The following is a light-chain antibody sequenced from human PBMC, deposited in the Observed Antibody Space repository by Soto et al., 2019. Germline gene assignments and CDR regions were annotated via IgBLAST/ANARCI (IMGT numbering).Light chain of an antibody. CDR1: SSDVGGYNY. Sequence: SGLRESSSVVAAASQTNTISCTGTSSDVGGYNYVSWYQQHPGKAPKLMIYDVSKRPSGVPDRFSGSKSGNTASLTISGLQAEDEADYYCCSYAGSTGVFGTGTKVTVL. CDR2: DVS. V-gene: IGLV2-11*01. CDR3: CSYAGSTGV. J-gene: IGLJ1*01.